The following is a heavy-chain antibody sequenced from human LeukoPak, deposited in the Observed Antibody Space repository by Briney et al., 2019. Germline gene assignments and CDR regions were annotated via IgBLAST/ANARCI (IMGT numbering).Heavy chain of an antibody. CDR3: SGRYGPGPV. D-gene: IGHD3-10*01. CDR1: GYTFAAHH. CDR2: ILPDGRDT. Sequence: GASVKVSCKASGYTFAAHHIHWVRQAPGQGLEWMGWILPDGRDTKYSQKFQDRMTLTTDTSTNTAYMELSRIRPDDTAVYYCSGRYGPGPVWGQGTLISASP. V-gene: IGHV1-2*02. J-gene: IGHJ4*02.